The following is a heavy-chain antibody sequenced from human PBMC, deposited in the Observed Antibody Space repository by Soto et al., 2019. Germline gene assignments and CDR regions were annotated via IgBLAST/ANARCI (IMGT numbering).Heavy chain of an antibody. J-gene: IGHJ4*01. D-gene: IGHD5-18*01. CDR1: GFSFSDYY. V-gene: IGHV3-11*01. Sequence: GGSLRLSCAASGFSFSDYYMTWIRQAPGQGLEWVSYISSRSGTIFYAVSVKGRFTLSRDNSKNSMYLQMNSLRAEDTAVYYCAREVDRALVGSPHYFDYWGQGNLVTVSS. CDR2: ISSRSGTI. CDR3: AREVDRALVGSPHYFDY.